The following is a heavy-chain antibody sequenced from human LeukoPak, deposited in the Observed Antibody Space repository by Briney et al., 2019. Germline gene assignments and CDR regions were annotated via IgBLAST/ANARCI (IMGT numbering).Heavy chain of an antibody. CDR3: AAPEAALRSAYDDLYYYYGMDV. V-gene: IGHV3-66*01. CDR1: GLTVSSNY. D-gene: IGHD5-12*01. Sequence: GGSLRLSCAASGLTVSSNYMTWVRQAPGKGLEWVSVLYSGGSAYYTDSVKGRFTISRDNSKNTLYLQMNSLRAEDAAVYYCAAPEAALRSAYDDLYYYYGMDVWGQGTTVTVSS. CDR2: LYSGGSA. J-gene: IGHJ6*02.